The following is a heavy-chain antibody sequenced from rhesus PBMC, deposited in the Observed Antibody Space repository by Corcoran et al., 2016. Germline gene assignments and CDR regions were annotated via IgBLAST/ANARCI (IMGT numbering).Heavy chain of an antibody. D-gene: IGHD1-14*01. V-gene: IGHV4-99*01. J-gene: IGHJ3*01. CDR3: ARQSWTEGAVDF. CDR1: GYSISSGYY. CDR2: ISGSSGST. Sequence: QVQLQESGPGLVKPSETLSLTCAVSGYSISSGYYWGWIRQPPGKGLEYIGYISGSSGSTYYNPSLKSRVTISKDTSKNQFSLKLSSVTAADTAVYYCARQSWTEGAVDFWGQGLRVTVSS.